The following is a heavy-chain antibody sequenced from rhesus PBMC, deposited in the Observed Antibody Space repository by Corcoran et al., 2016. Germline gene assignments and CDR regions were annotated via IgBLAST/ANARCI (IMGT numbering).Heavy chain of an antibody. V-gene: IGHV3-100*02. CDR1: GFTFISYE. CDR2: ISESGGTI. CDR3: NRDRGYSYSFDY. Sequence: DVQLVESGGGLVKPGGSLRLSCVASGFTFISYEMHWVRQAPGKGLDWVSVISESGGTIYYAYSVKGRLTISRDNAKNSLFLQMNSLRAEDTAMYYCNRDRGYSYSFDYWGQGVLVTVSS. D-gene: IGHD5-12*01. J-gene: IGHJ4*01.